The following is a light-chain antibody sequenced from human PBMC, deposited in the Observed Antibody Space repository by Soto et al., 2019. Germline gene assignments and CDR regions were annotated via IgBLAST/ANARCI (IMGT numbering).Light chain of an antibody. V-gene: IGKV1-6*01. J-gene: IGKJ3*01. CDR1: QGIRND. CDR3: LQKYFYPFT. Sequence: AIQMTQSPSSLSASVGDRVTITCRASQGIRNDLDWFQQKPGKAPNLLIYAASNLQSGVPARFSGSGSGTDFTLTISSLQPEDCATYYCLQKYFYPFTFGPGTKVDIK. CDR2: AAS.